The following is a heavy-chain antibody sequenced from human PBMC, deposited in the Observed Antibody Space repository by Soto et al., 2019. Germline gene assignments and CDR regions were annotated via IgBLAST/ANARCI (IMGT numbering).Heavy chain of an antibody. CDR2: ISYDGGKK. CDR3: AREGQPAAGTTPHN. V-gene: IGHV3-30*04. J-gene: IGHJ4*02. Sequence: GGSLRFSCAASGFNFSSYAMHWVRQAPGKGLEWVAVISYDGGKKYYADSVKGRFTISRDNSQNTLYVEMTSLSAEDTAVYYCAREGQPAAGTTPHNWGQGTLVTVSS. D-gene: IGHD6-13*01. CDR1: GFNFSSYA.